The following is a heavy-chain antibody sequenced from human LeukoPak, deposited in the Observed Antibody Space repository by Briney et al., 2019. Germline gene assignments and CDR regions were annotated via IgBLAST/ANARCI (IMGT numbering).Heavy chain of an antibody. CDR3: AKGDTGVIRRYYLDS. D-gene: IGHD5-18*01. Sequence: GGSLRLSCAASGFTFSNYGMNWVRQAPGEGVEWVSVTDTSGVITYYTDSVKGRFTISRDNSKNTLNLQMDSLRVEDTAVYYCAKGDTGVIRRYYLDSWGQGTLVTVSS. V-gene: IGHV3-23*05. CDR1: GFTFSNYG. CDR2: TDTSGVIT. J-gene: IGHJ4*02.